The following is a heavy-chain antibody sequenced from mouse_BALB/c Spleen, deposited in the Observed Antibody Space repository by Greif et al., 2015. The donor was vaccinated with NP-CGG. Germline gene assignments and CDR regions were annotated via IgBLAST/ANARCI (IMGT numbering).Heavy chain of an antibody. V-gene: IGHV1-7*01. CDR2: INPSTGYT. CDR3: ARGRDGDY. J-gene: IGHJ2*01. Sequence: VQLQQSGAELAKPGASVKMSCKASGYTFTSYWMHWVKQRPGQGLEWIGYINPSTGYTEYNQKFEDKATLTADKSSSTAYMQLSSLTSEDSAVYYCARGRDGDYWGQGTTLTVSS. CDR1: GYTFTSYW. D-gene: IGHD3-3*01.